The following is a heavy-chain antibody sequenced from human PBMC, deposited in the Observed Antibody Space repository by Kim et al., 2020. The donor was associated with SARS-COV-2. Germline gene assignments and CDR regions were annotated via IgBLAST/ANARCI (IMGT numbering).Heavy chain of an antibody. CDR1: GDSVSSNTAA. J-gene: IGHJ4*02. CDR3: ARLERGHWY. V-gene: IGHV6-1*01. CDR2: TYYRSKWYN. D-gene: IGHD1-1*01. Sequence: SQTLSLTCAISGDSVSSNTAAWYWIRQSPSRGLEWLGRTYYRSKWYNEYAVSVRSRTTITPDTSMNQFSLQLTSVTPEDTAVYYCARLERGHWYWGQGTL.